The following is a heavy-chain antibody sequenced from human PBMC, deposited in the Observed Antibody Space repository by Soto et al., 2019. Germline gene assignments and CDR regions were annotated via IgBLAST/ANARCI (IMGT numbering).Heavy chain of an antibody. CDR3: AKGFEQWLAYFDY. Sequence: QVQLVESGGGVVQPGRSLRLSCAASGFTFSSYGMHWVRQAPGKGLEWVAVISYDGSNKYYADSVKGRFTISRDNSKNTLYLQMNSLRAEDTAVYYCAKGFEQWLAYFDYCGQGTLVTVSS. V-gene: IGHV3-30*18. J-gene: IGHJ4*02. D-gene: IGHD6-19*01. CDR1: GFTFSSYG. CDR2: ISYDGSNK.